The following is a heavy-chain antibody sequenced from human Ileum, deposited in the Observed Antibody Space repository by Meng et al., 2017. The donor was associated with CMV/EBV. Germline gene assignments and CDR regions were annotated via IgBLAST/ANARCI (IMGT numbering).Heavy chain of an antibody. D-gene: IGHD3-9*01. CDR1: GFTFREYY. V-gene: IGHV3-11*04. Sequence: GESLKISFAASGFTFREYYMTWIRQAPGKVLEWVSYIGASGNNIYYADSVKGQFTISRDNTQNTMYLQMNSLRAEDMAVYYCARDGRHYGQGTGYGSNAYWGQGTLVTVSS. J-gene: IGHJ4*02. CDR3: ARDGRHYGQGTGYGSNAY. CDR2: IGASGNNI.